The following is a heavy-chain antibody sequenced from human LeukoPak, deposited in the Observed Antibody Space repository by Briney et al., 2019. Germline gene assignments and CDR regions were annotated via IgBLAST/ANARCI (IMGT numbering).Heavy chain of an antibody. V-gene: IGHV3-9*01. CDR3: ARVKRYCSGGSCYSGRFDP. D-gene: IGHD2-15*01. J-gene: IGHJ5*02. Sequence: GGSLRLSCAASGFTFDDYAMHWVRQAPGKGLEWVSGISWNSGSIGYADSVKGRFTISRDNAKNSLSLQMNSLRAEDTAVYYCARVKRYCSGGSCYSGRFDPWGQGTLVTVSS. CDR2: ISWNSGSI. CDR1: GFTFDDYA.